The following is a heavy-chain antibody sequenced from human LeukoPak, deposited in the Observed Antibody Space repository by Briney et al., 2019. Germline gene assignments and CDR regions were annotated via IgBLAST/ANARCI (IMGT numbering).Heavy chain of an antibody. Sequence: GGSLRLSCAASGFTFRNYGMHWVRQAPGKGLEWVANIWYDGSKNYYADSVKGRFTISRDNFNNMLYLQMNSLRAEDTALYYCARAPYTTGRSFYFDSWGRGTLVTVSS. CDR2: IWYDGSKN. V-gene: IGHV3-33*01. J-gene: IGHJ4*02. CDR3: ARAPYTTGRSFYFDS. D-gene: IGHD2-2*02. CDR1: GFTFRNYG.